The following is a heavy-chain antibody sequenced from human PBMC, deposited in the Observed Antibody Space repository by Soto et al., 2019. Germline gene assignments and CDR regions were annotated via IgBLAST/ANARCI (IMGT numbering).Heavy chain of an antibody. D-gene: IGHD3-9*01. CDR1: GGSISSYY. CDR3: ARAGLPYFDWRFDY. V-gene: IGHV4-59*01. Sequence: SETLSLTCTVSGGSISSYYWSWIRQPPGKGLEWIGYIYYSGSTNYNPSLKSRVTISVDTSKNQFSLTLSSVTAADTAVYYCARAGLPYFDWRFDYWGQGTLVTRLL. J-gene: IGHJ4*02. CDR2: IYYSGST.